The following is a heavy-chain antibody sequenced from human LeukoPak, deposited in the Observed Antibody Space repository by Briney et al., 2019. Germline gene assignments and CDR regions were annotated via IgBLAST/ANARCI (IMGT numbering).Heavy chain of an antibody. CDR2: IYYSGST. D-gene: IGHD3-22*01. J-gene: IGHJ6*03. V-gene: IGHV4-39*07. Sequence: SETLSLTCTVSGGSISSSSYYWGWIRQPPGKGLEWIGSIYYSGSTYYNPSLKSRVTISVDTSKNQFSLKLSSVTAADTAVYYCARGPPSYYYDSNVGYYYMDVWGKGTTVTVSS. CDR1: GGSISSSSYY. CDR3: ARGPPSYYYDSNVGYYYMDV.